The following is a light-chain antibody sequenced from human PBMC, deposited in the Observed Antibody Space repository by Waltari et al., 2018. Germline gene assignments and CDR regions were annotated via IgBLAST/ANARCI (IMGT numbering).Light chain of an antibody. CDR2: DAS. V-gene: IGKV3-20*01. J-gene: IGKJ1*01. Sequence: TQSPGTLSLSPGERATLSCRASQSVSRTLAWYQQKPGQAPRLLIYDASSRATGIPYRFSGSGSGTDFSLTISRLEPEDFAVYYCQKYGTLPATFGQGTKVEIK. CDR1: QSVSRT. CDR3: QKYGTLPAT.